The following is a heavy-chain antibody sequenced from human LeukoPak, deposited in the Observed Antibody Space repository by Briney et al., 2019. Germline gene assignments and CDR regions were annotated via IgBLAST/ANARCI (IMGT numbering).Heavy chain of an antibody. Sequence: GGSLRLSCAASGFTFSSYGMHWVRQAPGKGLEWVAVISYDGSNKYYADSVKGRFTISGDNSKNTLYLQMNSLRAEDTAVYYCAKLSGSDRFDYWGQGTLVTVSS. V-gene: IGHV3-30*18. CDR1: GFTFSSYG. J-gene: IGHJ4*02. CDR3: AKLSGSDRFDY. D-gene: IGHD2-15*01. CDR2: ISYDGSNK.